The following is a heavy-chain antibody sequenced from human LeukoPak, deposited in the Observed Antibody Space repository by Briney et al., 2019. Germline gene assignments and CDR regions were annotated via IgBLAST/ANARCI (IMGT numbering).Heavy chain of an antibody. Sequence: GGPLRLSCAASGFTFSSYAMSWVRQAPGKGLEWVSAISGSGGSTYYADSVKGRFTISRDNSKNTLYLQMNSLRAEDTAVYYCAKEGASPYCSGGSCYSGYFDYWGQGTLVTVSS. D-gene: IGHD2-15*01. CDR2: ISGSGGST. J-gene: IGHJ4*02. CDR3: AKEGASPYCSGGSCYSGYFDY. CDR1: GFTFSSYA. V-gene: IGHV3-23*01.